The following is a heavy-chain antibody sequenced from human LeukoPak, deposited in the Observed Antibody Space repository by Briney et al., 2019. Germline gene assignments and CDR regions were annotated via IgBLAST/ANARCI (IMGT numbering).Heavy chain of an antibody. CDR2: ISSNGGST. V-gene: IGHV3-64D*06. J-gene: IGHJ6*04. Sequence: PGGSLRLSCSASGCTFSSYAMHWVRQAPGKGLEYVSAISSNGGSTYYADSVKGRFTISRQNSKTTLYLQMSSQRAEDTAMYYCVKNIEYVYYCCGMDVWGKGTTVTVSS. CDR3: VKNIEYVYYCCGMDV. D-gene: IGHD3-16*01. CDR1: GCTFSSYA.